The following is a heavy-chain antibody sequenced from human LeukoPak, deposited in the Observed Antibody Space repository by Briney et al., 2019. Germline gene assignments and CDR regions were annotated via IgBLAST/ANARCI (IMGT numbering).Heavy chain of an antibody. CDR2: ISYDGSST. J-gene: IGHJ4*02. CDR1: GFTFSTYA. D-gene: IGHD6-19*01. V-gene: IGHV3-30*01. CDR3: ARDRVRYSSGWYFDY. Sequence: VGSLRLSCADSGFTFSTYAMHWVRQAPGKGLEWAAFISYDGSSTYYADSVKGQFTISRDNSKNTLYLQMNSLRAEDTAVYYCARDRVRYSSGWYFDYGGQGTLVSVSS.